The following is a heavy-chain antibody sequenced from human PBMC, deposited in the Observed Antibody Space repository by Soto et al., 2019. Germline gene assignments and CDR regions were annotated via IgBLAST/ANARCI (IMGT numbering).Heavy chain of an antibody. CDR3: GRGPSPRAPAGGTPYYYAMDV. Sequence: ASVKVSCKXSGYDFTAYDINWVRQASGQGLEWMGWMNPINGAAGSARRFQGRISMTRNTATGTAYLELTSLRSGDSAVYYCGRGPSPRAPAGGTPYYYAMDVWGQGTTVTVSS. CDR1: GYDFTAYD. V-gene: IGHV1-8*02. CDR2: MNPINGAA. J-gene: IGHJ6*02. D-gene: IGHD6-13*01.